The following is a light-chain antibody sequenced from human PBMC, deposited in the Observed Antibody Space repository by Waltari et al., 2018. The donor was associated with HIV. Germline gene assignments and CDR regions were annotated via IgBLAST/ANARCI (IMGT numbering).Light chain of an antibody. CDR3: QAWASSSRV. J-gene: IGLJ2*01. CDR2: QDN. V-gene: IGLV3-1*01. Sequence: SYELTQPPSVSVSPGQTASITCSGDKLGEKSASWYQQKPGQSPVLVIYQDNKRPSGIPERFSGSNSGNTATLTISGTQAMDEADYYCQAWASSSRVFGGGTKLTVL. CDR1: KLGEKS.